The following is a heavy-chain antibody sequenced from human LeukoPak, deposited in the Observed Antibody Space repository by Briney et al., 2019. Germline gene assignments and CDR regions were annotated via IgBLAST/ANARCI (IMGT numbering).Heavy chain of an antibody. CDR3: ARGNRAGYSGYGVYCYYGMDV. J-gene: IGHJ6*02. D-gene: IGHD5-12*01. Sequence: GGSLRLSCVVSGFTFSSYSMNWVRQAPGKGLEWVSYISSSSSTIYYADSVKGRFTISRDNAKNSLYLQMNSLRAEDTAVYYCARGNRAGYSGYGVYCYYGMDVWGQGTTVTVSS. V-gene: IGHV3-48*01. CDR2: ISSSSSTI. CDR1: GFTFSSYS.